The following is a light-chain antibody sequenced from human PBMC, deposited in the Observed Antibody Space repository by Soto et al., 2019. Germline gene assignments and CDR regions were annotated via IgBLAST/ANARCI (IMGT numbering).Light chain of an antibody. CDR2: AAS. J-gene: IGKJ1*01. Sequence: IQLTHSPSSLSASVGDRVTITCRASQDIAIYLDWYQQKPGEAPKLLIYAASSLQSGVPSRFSGSGSETDFTLTISSLQPEDFATDSCQQSYSTTWTFGQGTKVDI. V-gene: IGKV1-39*01. CDR3: QQSYSTTWT. CDR1: QDIAIY.